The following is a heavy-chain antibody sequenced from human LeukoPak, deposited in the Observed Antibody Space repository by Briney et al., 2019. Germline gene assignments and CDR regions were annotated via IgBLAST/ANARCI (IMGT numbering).Heavy chain of an antibody. J-gene: IGHJ6*03. V-gene: IGHV1-18*01. D-gene: IGHD3-10*01. Sequence: ASVKVSCKASGYTFTSYGISWVRQAPGRGLEWMGWISAYNGNTNYAQKLQGRVTMTTDTSTSTAYMELRSLRSDDTAVYYCARGRMAGTHYYYYMDVWGKGTTVTVSS. CDR1: GYTFTSYG. CDR3: ARGRMAGTHYYYYMDV. CDR2: ISAYNGNT.